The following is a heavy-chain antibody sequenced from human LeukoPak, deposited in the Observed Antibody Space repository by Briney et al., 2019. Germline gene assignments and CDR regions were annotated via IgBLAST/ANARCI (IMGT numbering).Heavy chain of an antibody. D-gene: IGHD3-9*01. CDR2: ISSSSSYI. Sequence: GALRLSCAASGFTFSSYTMNWVRQAPGKGLEWVSSISSSSSYIYYADSVKGRFTISRDNAKNSLYLQMNSLRAEDTAVYYCARTMPILTGLGTLYYYYMDVWGKGTTVTVSS. CDR3: ARTMPILTGLGTLYYYYMDV. CDR1: GFTFSSYT. J-gene: IGHJ6*03. V-gene: IGHV3-21*01.